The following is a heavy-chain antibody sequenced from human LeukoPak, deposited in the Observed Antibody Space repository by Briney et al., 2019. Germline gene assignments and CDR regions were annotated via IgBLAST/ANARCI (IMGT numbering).Heavy chain of an antibody. V-gene: IGHV4-59*01. CDR2: IYYSGST. Sequence: SETLSLTCTVSGGSTSSYCWCWIRHPPGKGLGSIGYIYYSGSTNYNPSLKSRVTISVDTSKNQFSLKLSSVTAADTAVYYCARESWGHDPINKYYYYYMDVWGKGTTVTVSS. D-gene: IGHD7-27*01. CDR3: ARESWGHDPINKYYYYYMDV. CDR1: GGSTSSYC. J-gene: IGHJ6*03.